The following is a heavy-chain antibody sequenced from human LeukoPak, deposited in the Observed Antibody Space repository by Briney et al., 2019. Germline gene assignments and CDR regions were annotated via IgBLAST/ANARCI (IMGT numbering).Heavy chain of an antibody. CDR2: INTGHGNT. Sequence: ASVKVSCKTSGYTFTNYGMHWVRQAPRQSLEWMGWINTGHGNTKSSQKFQDRVTLSRDTSASTAYMELNSLSSEDTAVYYCARVPLHDASGHYYSHWGQGTLVTVSS. V-gene: IGHV1-3*04. CDR1: GYTFTNYG. CDR3: ARVPLHDASGHYYSH. D-gene: IGHD3-22*01. J-gene: IGHJ1*01.